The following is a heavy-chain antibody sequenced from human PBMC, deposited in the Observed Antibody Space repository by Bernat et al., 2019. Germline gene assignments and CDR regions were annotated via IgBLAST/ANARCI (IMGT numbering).Heavy chain of an antibody. D-gene: IGHD6-13*01. CDR1: GYSISSDYY. CDR3: ARPISSNRHDAFDI. CDR2: IYYAAYT. V-gene: IGHV4-38-2*01. Sequence: QVQLQESGPGLVKPSETLSLTCAVSGYSISSDYYWGWIRQPPGKGLEWIGSIYYAAYTYYSSALESRVTISIDTSKNQFFLKLSSVTAADTAVYYCARPISSNRHDAFDIWGQGTTVTVSS. J-gene: IGHJ3*02.